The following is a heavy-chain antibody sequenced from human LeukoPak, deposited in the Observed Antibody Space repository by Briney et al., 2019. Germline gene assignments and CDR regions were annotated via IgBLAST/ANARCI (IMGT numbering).Heavy chain of an antibody. CDR1: GFTFSNYG. V-gene: IGHV3-33*01. CDR3: ARDTSNGDFDY. D-gene: IGHD4-17*01. J-gene: IGHJ4*01. Sequence: PGGSLRLSCAASGFTFSNYGMHWVRQAPGKGLEWVAVIGHDGGIKYYADSVTGRFTISRDNSKNTLYLQMNRLRAEDTAVYYCARDTSNGDFDYWGHGTLVTVSS. CDR2: IGHDGGIK.